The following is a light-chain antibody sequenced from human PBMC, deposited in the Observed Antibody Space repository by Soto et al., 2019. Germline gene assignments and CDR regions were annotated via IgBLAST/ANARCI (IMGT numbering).Light chain of an antibody. CDR2: ANK. CDR3: QSYDTSPSGYV. CDR1: ISNIGAGYD. Sequence: QSLVTQPPSVSGAPGQRFTISCTGSISNIGAGYDVHWYQQVPGTAPKLLIYANKNRPAGVPDRFSASKSGTSASLAITGLRAEDEADYYCQSYDTSPSGYVFGTGTKVTVL. V-gene: IGLV1-40*01. J-gene: IGLJ1*01.